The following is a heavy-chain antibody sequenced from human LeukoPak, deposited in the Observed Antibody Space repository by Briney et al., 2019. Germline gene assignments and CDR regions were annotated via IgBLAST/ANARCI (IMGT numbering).Heavy chain of an antibody. CDR3: AKDRSCTNDICHEDFDY. CDR2: ISGSGGST. Sequence: GGSLRLSCAASGFTFSSYAVSWVRQAPGKGLEWVSSISGSGGSTYSADSVKGRFTISRDNSKNTLYLQMNSLRAEDTALYYCAKDRSCTNDICHEDFDYWGQGTLVTVSS. V-gene: IGHV3-23*01. J-gene: IGHJ4*02. CDR1: GFTFSSYA. D-gene: IGHD2-8*01.